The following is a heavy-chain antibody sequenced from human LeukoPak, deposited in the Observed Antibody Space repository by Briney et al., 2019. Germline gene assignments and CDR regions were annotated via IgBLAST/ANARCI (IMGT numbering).Heavy chain of an antibody. CDR2: IIPSGGNT. D-gene: IGHD2-21*02. J-gene: IGHJ6*02. Sequence: ASVKVSCKTSGYIFTNYYMHWVRQAPGQGLERMGIIIPSGGNTSDAQKFQGRVTMTRDTSTSTVYMELSSLRSEDTAVYYCARDLSYCGGDCYFLLSYSYGMDVWGQGTTVTVSS. V-gene: IGHV1-46*01. CDR3: ARDLSYCGGDCYFLLSYSYGMDV. CDR1: GYIFTNYY.